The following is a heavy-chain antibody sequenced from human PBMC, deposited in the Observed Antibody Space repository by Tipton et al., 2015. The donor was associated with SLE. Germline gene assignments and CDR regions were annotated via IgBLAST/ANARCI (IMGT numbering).Heavy chain of an antibody. J-gene: IGHJ4*02. D-gene: IGHD6-19*01. CDR3: ARVMGSAWLNYFDF. V-gene: IGHV4-61*10. CDR1: GGSISSGSYY. Sequence: TLSLTCTVSGGSISSGSYYWSWIRQPAGKGLEWIGYIYYSGSTYYNPSLKSRVTISVDTSTNLFSLKLTSVTAADTAVYYCARVMGSAWLNYFDFWGQGALVTVSS. CDR2: IYYSGST.